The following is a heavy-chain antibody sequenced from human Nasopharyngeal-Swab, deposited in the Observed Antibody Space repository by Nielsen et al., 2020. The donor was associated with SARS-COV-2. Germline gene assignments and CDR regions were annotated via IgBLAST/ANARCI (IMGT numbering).Heavy chain of an antibody. Sequence: GESLKISCAASGFTFNTYALHWVRQAPGRGLEWISNIRTSVEGGMFYADSVKGRFTISRDDAKSSLFLQMNSLRVEGTAVYYCVRDLYYGFDHWGQGTLVTVSS. D-gene: IGHD3-10*01. V-gene: IGHV3-48*03. CDR2: IRTSVEGGM. CDR3: VRDLYYGFDH. CDR1: GFTFNTYA. J-gene: IGHJ4*02.